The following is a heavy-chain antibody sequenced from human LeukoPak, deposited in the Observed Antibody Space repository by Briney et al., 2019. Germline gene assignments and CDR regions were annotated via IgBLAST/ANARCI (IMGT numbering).Heavy chain of an antibody. J-gene: IGHJ6*02. V-gene: IGHV4-59*06. CDR1: DGSINSYY. CDR2: IFYSGGT. D-gene: IGHD4/OR15-4a*01. Sequence: SETLSLTCSVSDGSINSYYWNWIRQHPGKGLEWIGYIFYSGGTFYNPSLKSRVTISIDTSKDQFSLKLSSVTAADTAVYYCAGAEAPATPPPYGMDVWGQGTTVTVSS. CDR3: AGAEAPATPPPYGMDV.